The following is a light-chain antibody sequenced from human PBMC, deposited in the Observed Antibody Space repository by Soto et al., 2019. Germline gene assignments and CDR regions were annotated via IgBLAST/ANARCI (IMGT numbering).Light chain of an antibody. V-gene: IGKV3-20*01. CDR2: GAS. CDR1: QSVSNNY. J-gene: IGKJ1*01. Sequence: EIVLTQSPGTVSLSPGERATLSCSASQSVSNNYLAWYQQKPGQAPRLLIYGASNRATGIPDRFSGSGSGTDFTLTISRLEPEDFAVYYCQQYGSSGTFGQGTKVDIK. CDR3: QQYGSSGT.